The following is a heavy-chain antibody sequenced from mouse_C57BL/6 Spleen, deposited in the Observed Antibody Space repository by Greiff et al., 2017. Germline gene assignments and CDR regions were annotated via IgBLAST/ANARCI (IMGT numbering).Heavy chain of an antibody. CDR2: ISSGGDYI. V-gene: IGHV5-9-1*02. CDR3: TRETAQAHYFDY. Sequence: EVNVVESGEGLVKPGGSLKLSCAASGFTFSSYAMSWVRQTPEKRLEWVAYISSGGDYIYYADTVKGRFTISRDNARNTLYLQMSSLKSEDTAMYYCTRETAQAHYFDYWGQGTTLTVSS. D-gene: IGHD3-2*02. CDR1: GFTFSSYA. J-gene: IGHJ2*01.